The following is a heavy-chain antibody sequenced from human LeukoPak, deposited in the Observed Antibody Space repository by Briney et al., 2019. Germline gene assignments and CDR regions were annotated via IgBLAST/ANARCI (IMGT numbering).Heavy chain of an antibody. CDR1: GYTFTGYY. V-gene: IGHV1-2*02. J-gene: IGHJ4*02. Sequence: VASVKVSCKASGYTFTGYYMHWVRQAPGQGLEWMGWINPNSGGTNYAQKFQGRVTMTRDTSISTAYMELSRLRSDDTAVYYCARAFGGVTVSPGDYWGQGTLVTVSS. D-gene: IGHD3-16*02. CDR3: ARAFGGVTVSPGDY. CDR2: INPNSGGT.